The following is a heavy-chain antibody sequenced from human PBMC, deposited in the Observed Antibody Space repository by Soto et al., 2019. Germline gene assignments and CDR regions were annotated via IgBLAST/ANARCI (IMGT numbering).Heavy chain of an antibody. V-gene: IGHV3-23*01. Sequence: GGSLRLSCAASGFTFDDYAMSWVRQAPGKGLEWVSSIGGTGVTTYYADSVKGRFTISRDNSKNTLYLQMNSLRAEDTAVYYCARDGYCSGGSCYSVPVFDYWGQGTLVTVSS. CDR3: ARDGYCSGGSCYSVPVFDY. CDR2: IGGTGVTT. D-gene: IGHD2-15*01. J-gene: IGHJ4*02. CDR1: GFTFDDYA.